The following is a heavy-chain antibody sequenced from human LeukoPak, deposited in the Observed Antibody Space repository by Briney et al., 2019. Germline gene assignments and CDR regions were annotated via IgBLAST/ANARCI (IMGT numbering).Heavy chain of an antibody. J-gene: IGHJ4*02. D-gene: IGHD6-19*01. Sequence: PGGSLRLSCAASGFRFNNAWMNWVRQAPGKGLEWIGHIKTKTDGGTTDYAAPVKGRFTISRDDSTNTLYLQVNSLKSEDTAVYYCTTDRLDHSGWSRGFDYWGQGNLVTVSS. V-gene: IGHV3-15*01. CDR3: TTDRLDHSGWSRGFDY. CDR2: IKTKTDGGTT. CDR1: GFRFNNAW.